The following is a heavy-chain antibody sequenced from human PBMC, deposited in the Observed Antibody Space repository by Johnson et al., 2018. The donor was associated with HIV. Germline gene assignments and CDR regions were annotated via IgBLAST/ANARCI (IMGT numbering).Heavy chain of an antibody. CDR3: AKVGQYYYDSSGSYAFDS. Sequence: VQLVESGGGLVKPGGSLRLSCAASGFTFSSYAMSWVRQAPGKGLEWVSAISGSGGSTYYADSVKGRFTISRDNSKNTLYLQMNSLRAEDTAVYYCAKVGQYYYDSSGSYAFDSWGQGTLVTVSS. CDR2: ISGSGGST. J-gene: IGHJ3*02. CDR1: GFTFSSYA. V-gene: IGHV3-23*04. D-gene: IGHD3-22*01.